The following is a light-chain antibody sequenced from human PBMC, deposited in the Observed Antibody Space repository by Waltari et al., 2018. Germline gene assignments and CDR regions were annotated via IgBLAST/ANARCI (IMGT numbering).Light chain of an antibody. CDR3: MQALETVT. CDR2: KVS. J-gene: IGKJ3*01. Sequence: DIMMSQSPLSLSVTPGESASISCRSSQSLLHSSGYNYLDLYLQKPGQYPQLLIYKVSHRASGVPDRFSGSGSGTDFTLRISRVEAEDVGVYYCMQALETVTFGPGTKVNIK. V-gene: IGKV2-28*01. CDR1: QSLLHSSGYNY.